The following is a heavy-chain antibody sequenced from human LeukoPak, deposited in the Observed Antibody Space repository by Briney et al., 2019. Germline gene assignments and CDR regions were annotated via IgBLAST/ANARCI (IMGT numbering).Heavy chain of an antibody. CDR2: INGRGIT. Sequence: GGSLRLSCTASGFTFSSYTMSWVRQAPGEGLEWLSAINGRGITYYAGSVKGRFTISRDNSENTLYLQMNSLTVDDTAVYFCAKERQAGDYFTSDYWGQGTLVTVSS. J-gene: IGHJ4*02. D-gene: IGHD4-17*01. V-gene: IGHV3-23*01. CDR3: AKERQAGDYFTSDY. CDR1: GFTFSSYT.